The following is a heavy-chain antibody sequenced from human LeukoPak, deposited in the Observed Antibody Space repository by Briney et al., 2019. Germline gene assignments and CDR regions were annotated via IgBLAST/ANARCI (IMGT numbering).Heavy chain of an antibody. CDR1: GYTFTSYG. J-gene: IGHJ4*02. Sequence: ASVKVSCKASGYTFTSYGISWVRQAPGQGLEWMGWISGYNGKTNYAQKLQGRVTMTTDTSTSTAYMELRSLRSDDTAMYYCARMTAAGTYDYWGQGTLVTVSS. CDR3: ARMTAAGTYDY. D-gene: IGHD6-13*01. V-gene: IGHV1-18*01. CDR2: ISGYNGKT.